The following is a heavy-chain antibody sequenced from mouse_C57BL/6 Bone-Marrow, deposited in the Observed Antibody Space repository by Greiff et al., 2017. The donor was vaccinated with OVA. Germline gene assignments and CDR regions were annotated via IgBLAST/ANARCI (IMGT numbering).Heavy chain of an antibody. CDR3: KGSSDYGYFDY. CDR1: GFTFSNYW. Sequence: EVKLEEPGGGLVQPGGSMKLSCVASGFTFSNYWMNWVRQSPGQGLEWIAQISLKSDNYAKHYAVYVKGRFTISRDSSKSSVDLQMSNLRAEDTGIYYCKGSSDYGYFDYWGKGTTLTVSS. V-gene: IGHV6-3*01. CDR2: ISLKSDNYAK. D-gene: IGHD2-13*01. J-gene: IGHJ2*01.